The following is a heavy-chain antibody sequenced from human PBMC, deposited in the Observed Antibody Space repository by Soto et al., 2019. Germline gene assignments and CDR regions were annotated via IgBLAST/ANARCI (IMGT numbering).Heavy chain of an antibody. V-gene: IGHV3-23*01. CDR1: GFTFSSYA. J-gene: IGHJ4*02. Sequence: QTGGSLRLSCAASGFTFSSYAMSWVRQAPGKGLEWVSAISGSGGSTYYADSVKGRFTISRDNSKNTLYLQMNSLRAEDTAVYYCAKGVFGVVIIHYFDYWGQGTLVTVSS. CDR3: AKGVFGVVIIHYFDY. CDR2: ISGSGGST. D-gene: IGHD3-3*01.